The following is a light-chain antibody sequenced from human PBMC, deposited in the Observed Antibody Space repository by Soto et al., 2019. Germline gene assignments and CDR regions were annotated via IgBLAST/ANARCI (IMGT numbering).Light chain of an antibody. CDR2: AAS. Sequence: IQMTQSPSSLSASVGERVTITCRASQRIRTDLNWYQQRPGKAPKVLIYAASTLQSGVPSRFSGSASGTDFNLTITSLQPEDFALYYCQQSYKNPHTFGGGTRVELK. CDR3: QQSYKNPHT. J-gene: IGKJ4*01. V-gene: IGKV1-39*01. CDR1: QRIRTD.